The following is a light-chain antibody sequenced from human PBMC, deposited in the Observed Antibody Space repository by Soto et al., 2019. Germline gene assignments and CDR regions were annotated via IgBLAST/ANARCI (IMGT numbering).Light chain of an antibody. Sequence: EVVLTQSPGTLSLSPGERATLFCRASQSVSSSYLAWYQQKGGQAPRLLIYGTSTRATGIPDRFSGSGSGTDFTLTISRLEPEDFAVYYCQQYGDSPKTFDQGTKVEIK. CDR1: QSVSSSY. V-gene: IGKV3-20*01. CDR3: QQYGDSPKT. J-gene: IGKJ1*01. CDR2: GTS.